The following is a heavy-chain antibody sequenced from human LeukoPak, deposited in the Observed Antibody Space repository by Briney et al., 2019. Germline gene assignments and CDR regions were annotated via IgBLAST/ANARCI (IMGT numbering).Heavy chain of an antibody. CDR3: ARAPDYDFWSGGTDY. J-gene: IGHJ4*02. CDR2: INPNSGGT. CDR1: GYTFTGYY. Sequence: GASVKVSCKASGYTFTGYYMHWVRQAPGQGLEWMGWINPNSGGTNYAQKFQGRVTMTRNTSISTAYMELSSLRSEDTAVYYCARAPDYDFWSGGTDYWGQGTLVTVSS. D-gene: IGHD3-3*01. V-gene: IGHV1-2*02.